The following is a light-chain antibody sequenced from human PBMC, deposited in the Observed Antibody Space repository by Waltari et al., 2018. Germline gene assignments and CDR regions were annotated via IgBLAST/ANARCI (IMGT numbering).Light chain of an antibody. CDR1: QGVSRS. CDR2: GAS. CDR3: QHYVRLPVS. V-gene: IGKV3-20*01. J-gene: IGKJ1*01. Sequence: EIVLTQSPGTLSLSPGERATLSCRASQGVSRSLAWYQPKPGQAPRLLIYGASSRTTGCPDMFSGSGSGTDFSLTISRLEPEDFAVYYCQHYVRLPVSFGQGTKVEIK.